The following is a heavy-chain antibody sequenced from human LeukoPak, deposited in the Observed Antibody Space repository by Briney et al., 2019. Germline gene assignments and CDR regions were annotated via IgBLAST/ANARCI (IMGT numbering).Heavy chain of an antibody. J-gene: IGHJ4*02. Sequence: ASVKVSCKASGYTFTSYYMHWVRQAPGQGLEWMGWINPNSGGTNYAQKFQGRVTMTRDTSISTAYMELSRLRSDDTAVYYCARVLITFGGVIVPPLDYWGQGTLVTVSS. CDR3: ARVLITFGGVIVPPLDY. V-gene: IGHV1-2*02. D-gene: IGHD3-16*02. CDR2: INPNSGGT. CDR1: GYTFTSYY.